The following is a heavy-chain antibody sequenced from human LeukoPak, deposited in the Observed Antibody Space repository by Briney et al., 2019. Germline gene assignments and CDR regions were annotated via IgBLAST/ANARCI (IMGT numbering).Heavy chain of an antibody. CDR3: ARNRDGYNSFDY. J-gene: IGHJ4*02. CDR2: IYYSGSS. CDR1: GGSIRSGDYY. Sequence: SQTLSLTCTVSGGSIRSGDYYWNWIRQPPGKGLEWIGYIYYSGSSYYNPSLRSRVTISVDTSKNHFSLKLSSVTAADTAVYYCARNRDGYNSFDYWGQGTLVTVSS. V-gene: IGHV4-31*03. D-gene: IGHD5-24*01.